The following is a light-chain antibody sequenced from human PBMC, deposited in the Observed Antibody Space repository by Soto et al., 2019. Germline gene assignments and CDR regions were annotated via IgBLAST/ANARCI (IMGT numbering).Light chain of an antibody. J-gene: IGLJ1*01. CDR3: SSHTSGSTRV. CDR2: DVT. CDR1: FSDVGGYDY. Sequence: QSALTQPASVSGSPGQAIAISCTGTFSDVGGYDYVSWYQQHPDKAPKLMIYDVTKRPSGVSNRFSGSKSGNTASLTISGLQPEDEADYYCSSHTSGSTRVFGSGTKLTVL. V-gene: IGLV2-14*03.